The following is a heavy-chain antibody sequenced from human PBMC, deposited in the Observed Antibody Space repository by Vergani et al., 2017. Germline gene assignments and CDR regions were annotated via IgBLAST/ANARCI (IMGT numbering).Heavy chain of an antibody. CDR2: ISSSSIYI. Sequence: EVQLVESGGGLVKPGGSLRLSCAASGFTFSSYSMNWVRQAPGKGLEWVSSISSSSIYIYYADSVKGRFTISRDNAKNSLYLQMNSLRAEDTAVYYCARDRRSYYGSGSYMHNYYYYYGMDVWGQXP. CDR1: GFTFSSYS. D-gene: IGHD3-10*01. CDR3: ARDRRSYYGSGSYMHNYYYYYGMDV. V-gene: IGHV3-21*01. J-gene: IGHJ6*02.